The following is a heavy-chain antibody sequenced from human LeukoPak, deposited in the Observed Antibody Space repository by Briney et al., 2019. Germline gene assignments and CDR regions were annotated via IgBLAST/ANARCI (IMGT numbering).Heavy chain of an antibody. CDR1: GFTFSSYS. D-gene: IGHD6-6*01. J-gene: IGHJ4*02. Sequence: GGSLRLSCAASGFTFSSYSMNWVRQAPGKGLEWVSSISSSSSYIYYADSVKGRFTISRDNAKNSLYLQMNSLRAEDTAVYYCARERLPEYSSPFFDYWGQGTLVTVSS. CDR3: ARERLPEYSSPFFDY. V-gene: IGHV3-21*01. CDR2: ISSSSSYI.